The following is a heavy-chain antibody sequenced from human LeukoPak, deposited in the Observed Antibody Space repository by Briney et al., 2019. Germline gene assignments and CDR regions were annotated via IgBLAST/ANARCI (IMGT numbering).Heavy chain of an antibody. V-gene: IGHV3-30*02. CDR3: AKAPYTSSAYFFDS. CDR1: GVTFSGYG. CDR2: VRYDGSNK. Sequence: TGGSLRLSCAASGVTFSGYGMHWVRQAPGKGLEWVAFVRYDGSNKYYADSVKGRFTISRDDSKSTLYLQMNSLRAEDTALYYCAKAPYTSSAYFFDSWGQGTLVTVSS. J-gene: IGHJ4*02. D-gene: IGHD6-13*01.